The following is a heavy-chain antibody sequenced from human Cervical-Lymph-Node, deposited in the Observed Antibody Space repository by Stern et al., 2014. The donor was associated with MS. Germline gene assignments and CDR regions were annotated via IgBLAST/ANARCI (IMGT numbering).Heavy chain of an antibody. J-gene: IGHJ3*02. Sequence: EVQLVESGVEVKKPGESLKISCKGSGYNFTTYWIGWVRQMPGKGLEWMGIIYPGDSAIRYSPSFPGQVTLSPDNSIRTAYLPWNSLKASDTAMYYWARLVMTGAFDIWGQGTMVTASS. CDR1: GYNFTTYW. CDR2: IYPGDSAI. CDR3: ARLVMTGAFDI. D-gene: IGHD1-26*01. V-gene: IGHV5-51*03.